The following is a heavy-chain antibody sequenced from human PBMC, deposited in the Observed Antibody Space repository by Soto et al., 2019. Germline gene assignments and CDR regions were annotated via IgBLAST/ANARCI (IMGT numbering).Heavy chain of an antibody. CDR1: GYTFTSYG. J-gene: IGHJ6*02. V-gene: IGHV1-18*01. CDR3: ARDRISIAVAGPIYYYYYGMDV. Sequence: ASVKVSCKASGYTFTSYGISWVRQAPGQGLEWMGWISAYNGNTNYAQKLQGRVTMTTDTSTSTAYMELRSLRSDDTAVYYCARDRISIAVAGPIYYYYYGMDVWGQGTTVTVSS. CDR2: ISAYNGNT. D-gene: IGHD6-19*01.